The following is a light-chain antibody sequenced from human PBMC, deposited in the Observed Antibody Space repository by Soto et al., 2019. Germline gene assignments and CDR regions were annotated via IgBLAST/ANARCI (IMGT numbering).Light chain of an antibody. CDR3: QQYNDWPLT. J-gene: IGKJ4*01. V-gene: IGKV3-15*01. CDR1: QSVSSK. Sequence: EVVMTQSPATLSVSPGERATLSCRASQSVSSKLAWYQQKPGQAPSLLIYSASTRATGFPARFSGSGSGTEFTLTLSSLQSEDFAVYYCQQYNDWPLTFGGGTKAETK. CDR2: SAS.